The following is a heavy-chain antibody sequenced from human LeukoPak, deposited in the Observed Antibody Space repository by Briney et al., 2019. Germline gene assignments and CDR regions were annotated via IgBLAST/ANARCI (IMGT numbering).Heavy chain of an antibody. CDR2: MNPNTGNT. J-gene: IGHJ4*02. Sequence: ASVKVSCKGYRYTFSSYDINWVRQAPGQGLEWMGWMNPNTGNTGYAPKFQGRVTMTRDTSISTAYMELRGLRSEDTAVYYCARLSQTPDYYGSGGYFYLGYWGQGTRVTVS. CDR3: ARLSQTPDYYGSGGYFYLGY. CDR1: RYTFSSYD. V-gene: IGHV1-8*01. D-gene: IGHD3-22*01.